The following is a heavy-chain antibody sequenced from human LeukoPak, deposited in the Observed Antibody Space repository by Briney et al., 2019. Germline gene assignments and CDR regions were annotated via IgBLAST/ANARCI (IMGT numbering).Heavy chain of an antibody. D-gene: IGHD2/OR15-2a*01. Sequence: GGSLRLSCTGSGFTFGDYAMSWVRQAPGKGLEWISYISSSSSVIYYADSVKGRSTISRDNAKNSLYLQMNSLRDEDTAVYYCVRDHYYSFDYWGQGTLVTVSS. CDR1: GFTFGDYA. V-gene: IGHV3-48*02. CDR2: ISSSSSVI. CDR3: VRDHYYSFDY. J-gene: IGHJ4*02.